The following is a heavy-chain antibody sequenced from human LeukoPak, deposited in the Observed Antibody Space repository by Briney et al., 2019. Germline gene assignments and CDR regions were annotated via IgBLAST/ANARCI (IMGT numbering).Heavy chain of an antibody. J-gene: IGHJ5*02. CDR2: INGRGDNT. CDR1: GVIISSYA. CDR3: AKDRVSPGFNWFDP. Sequence: GGSLRLSCGASGVIISSYAMSWVRQAPGKGLEWVSAINGRGDNTYYADFVKGRFTISRDNSKSTVYLQMNSLRTEDTAVYYCAKDRVSPGFNWFDPWGQGTLVTVSS. V-gene: IGHV3-23*01. D-gene: IGHD2/OR15-2a*01.